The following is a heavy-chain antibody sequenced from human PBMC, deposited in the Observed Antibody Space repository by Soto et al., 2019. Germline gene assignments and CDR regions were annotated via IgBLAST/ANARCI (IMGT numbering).Heavy chain of an antibody. CDR3: ARDRAPLLTFGGVIGDFDY. Sequence: SVKVSCKASGGTFSSYAISWVRQAPGQGLEWMGGIIPIFGTANYAQKFQGRVTITADESTSTAYMELSSLRSEDTAVYYCARDRAPLLTFGGVIGDFDYWGQGTTVTVSS. CDR1: GGTFSSYA. CDR2: IIPIFGTA. J-gene: IGHJ4*02. V-gene: IGHV1-69*13. D-gene: IGHD3-16*02.